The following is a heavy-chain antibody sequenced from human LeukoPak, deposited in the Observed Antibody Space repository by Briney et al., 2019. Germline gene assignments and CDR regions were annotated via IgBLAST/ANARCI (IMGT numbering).Heavy chain of an antibody. Sequence: PAETLSLTCAVYGGSFSGYYWSWLRQPPRKGLEWIGEINHSGSTNYNPSLKSRVTISVDTSKNQFSLKLSSVTAADTAVYYCARFRVLRYFDWSAYYFDYWGQGTLVTVSS. CDR2: INHSGST. D-gene: IGHD3-9*01. J-gene: IGHJ4*02. CDR3: ARFRVLRYFDWSAYYFDY. CDR1: GGSFSGYY. V-gene: IGHV4-34*01.